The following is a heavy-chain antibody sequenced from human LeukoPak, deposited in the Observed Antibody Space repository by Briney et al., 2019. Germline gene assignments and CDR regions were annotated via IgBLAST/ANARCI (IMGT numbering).Heavy chain of an antibody. D-gene: IGHD3-10*01. CDR3: ARGRPPSGY. CDR1: GGSFSGYY. V-gene: IGHV4-34*01. Sequence: SETLSLTCAVYGGSFSGYYWGWIRQPPGKGPEWIGEINHRGSTNYNPSLKSRVSISVDTSKNQFSLKLSSVTAADTAVYYCARGRPPSGYWGQGTLVTVSS. J-gene: IGHJ4*02. CDR2: INHRGST.